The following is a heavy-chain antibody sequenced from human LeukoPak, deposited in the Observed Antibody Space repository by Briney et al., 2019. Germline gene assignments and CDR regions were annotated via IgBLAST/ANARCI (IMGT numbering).Heavy chain of an antibody. D-gene: IGHD5-12*01. CDR3: ARRDIVATRTQRILYNWFDP. Sequence: PSETLSLTCAVYGGSFSGYYWSWIRQPPGKGLEWIGEINHSGSTNYNPSLKSRVTISVDTSKNRFSLKLSSVTAADTAVYYCARRDIVATRTQRILYNWFDPWGQGTLVTVSS. CDR1: GGSFSGYY. J-gene: IGHJ5*02. CDR2: INHSGST. V-gene: IGHV4-34*01.